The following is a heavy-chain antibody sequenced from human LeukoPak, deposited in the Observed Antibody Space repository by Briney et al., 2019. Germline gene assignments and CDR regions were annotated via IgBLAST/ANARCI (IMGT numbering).Heavy chain of an antibody. J-gene: IGHJ4*02. Sequence: SETLSLTCAVSGYSISSGYYWGWIRQPPGKGLERIGSIYHSGSTSYNASLKSRVTISIDMSKNQFSLRLNSVTAADTAVYCCARGPTVEYFDHWGQGTLVTVSS. V-gene: IGHV4-38-2*01. CDR1: GYSISSGYY. D-gene: IGHD4-23*01. CDR2: IYHSGST. CDR3: ARGPTVEYFDH.